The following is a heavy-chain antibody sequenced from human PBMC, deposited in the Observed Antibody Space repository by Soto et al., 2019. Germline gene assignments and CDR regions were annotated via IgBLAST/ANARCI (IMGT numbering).Heavy chain of an antibody. CDR2: IYYSGST. D-gene: IGHD2-8*01. CDR3: ARGNLPAGVRFDP. Sequence: QVQLQESGPGLVKPSQTLSLTCTVSGGSISSGGYYWSWIRQHPGKGLEGIGYIYYSGSTYYNPSLKRRVTISVDTSKNQFSLKLSSVTAADTAVYYCARGNLPAGVRFDPWGQGTLVTVSS. CDR1: GGSISSGGYY. V-gene: IGHV4-31*03. J-gene: IGHJ5*02.